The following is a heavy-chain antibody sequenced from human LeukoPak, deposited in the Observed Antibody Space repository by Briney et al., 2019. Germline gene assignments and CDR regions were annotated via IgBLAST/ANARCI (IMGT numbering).Heavy chain of an antibody. CDR1: GYTFTGYY. V-gene: IGHV1-2*02. Sequence: ASVKVSCKASGYTFTGYYLHWVRQAPGQGLEWMGWINPNSGGTNYAQKFQGRVTMTRDTSISTAYMELSRLRSDDTAVYYCARVVVPAAISPNYYFDYWGQGTLVTVSS. D-gene: IGHD2-2*01. CDR2: INPNSGGT. J-gene: IGHJ4*02. CDR3: ARVVVPAAISPNYYFDY.